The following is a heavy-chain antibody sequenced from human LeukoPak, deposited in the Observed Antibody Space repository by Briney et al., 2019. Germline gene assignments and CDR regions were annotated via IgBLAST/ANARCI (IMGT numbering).Heavy chain of an antibody. CDR2: ISYDGSNK. D-gene: IGHD2-15*01. V-gene: IGHV3-30*19. J-gene: IGHJ4*02. Sequence: GGSLRLSCAASGFTFSDYGMHWVRQAPGKGLEWVAVISYDGSNKYYADSVKGRFTISRDNSKNTLYLQMNSLRAEDTAVYYCARDVSDIVVVVAATDYWGQGTLVTVSS. CDR3: ARDVSDIVVVVAATDY. CDR1: GFTFSDYG.